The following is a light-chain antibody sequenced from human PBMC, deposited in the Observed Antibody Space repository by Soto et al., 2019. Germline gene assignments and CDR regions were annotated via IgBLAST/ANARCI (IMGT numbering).Light chain of an antibody. CDR1: QSVSSN. V-gene: IGKV3-15*01. J-gene: IGKJ3*01. CDR3: QQYNNWPRIFT. CDR2: GAS. Sequence: EIVMTQSPATLSVSPGERATLSCRASQSVSSNLAWYQQKPGQAPRLLIYGASTRATGIPARFSGSGSGTDFTLTISSLQSEDFGVYYCQQYNNWPRIFTFGPGTKVDIK.